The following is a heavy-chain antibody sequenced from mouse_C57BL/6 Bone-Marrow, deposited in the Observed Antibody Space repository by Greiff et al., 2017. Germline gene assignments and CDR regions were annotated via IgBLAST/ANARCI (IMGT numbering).Heavy chain of an antibody. J-gene: IGHJ2*01. V-gene: IGHV5-15*01. D-gene: IGHD4-1*01. CDR2: ISNLAYSI. Sequence: EVHLVESGGGLVQPGGSLKLSCAASGFTFSDYGMAWVRQAPRKGPEWVAFISNLAYSIYYADTVTGRFTLSRENAKNTLYLEMSSLRSEDTAMYYCARNWDLDYWGQGTTLTVSS. CDR1: GFTFSDYG. CDR3: ARNWDLDY.